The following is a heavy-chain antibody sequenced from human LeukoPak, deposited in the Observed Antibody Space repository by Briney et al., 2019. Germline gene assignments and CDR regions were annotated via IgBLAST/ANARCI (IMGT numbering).Heavy chain of an antibody. J-gene: IGHJ4*02. CDR3: ARIILGYYFDY. V-gene: IGHV4-34*01. CDR2: INHSGST. CDR1: GGSFSGYY. D-gene: IGHD3-22*01. Sequence: SETLSLTCAVYGGSFSGYYWSWIRQPPGKGLEWIGEINHSGSTNYNPSFKSRVTISVDTSKNQFSLKLCSVTAADTAVYYCARIILGYYFDYWGQGTLVTVSS.